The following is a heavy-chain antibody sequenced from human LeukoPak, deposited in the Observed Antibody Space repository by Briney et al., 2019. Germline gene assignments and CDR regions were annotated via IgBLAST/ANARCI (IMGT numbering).Heavy chain of an antibody. CDR1: GYTLPELF. V-gene: IGHV1-24*01. J-gene: IGHJ4*02. Sequence: ASVPVSCQVCGYTLPELFMHWLRQPPGRGVEGMGGFDPEDGETIYAQKFQGRVTMTEDTSTDTAYMELSSLRSEDTAVYYCATVSLNSGSYPDWGQGTLVTVSS. CDR3: ATVSLNSGSYPD. D-gene: IGHD1-26*01. CDR2: FDPEDGET.